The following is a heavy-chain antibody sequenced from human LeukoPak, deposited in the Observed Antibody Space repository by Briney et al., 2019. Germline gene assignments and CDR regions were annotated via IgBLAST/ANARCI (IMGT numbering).Heavy chain of an antibody. J-gene: IGHJ5*02. Sequence: SETLSLTCTASGGSISSGDYYWSWIRQPPGKGLEWIGYIYYSGSTYYNPSLKSRVTISVDTSKNQFSLKLSSVTAADTAVYYCALRRLGYCSSTSCYGNWFDPWGQGTLVTVSS. D-gene: IGHD2-2*01. V-gene: IGHV4-30-4*01. CDR1: GGSISSGDYY. CDR2: IYYSGST. CDR3: ALRRLGYCSSTSCYGNWFDP.